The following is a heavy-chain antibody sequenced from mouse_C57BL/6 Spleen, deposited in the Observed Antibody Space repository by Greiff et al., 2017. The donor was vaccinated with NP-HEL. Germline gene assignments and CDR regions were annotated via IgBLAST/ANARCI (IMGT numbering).Heavy chain of an antibody. V-gene: IGHV1-63*01. J-gene: IGHJ2*01. CDR3: ARRGGMDYDGYYYFDY. D-gene: IGHD2-3*01. CDR1: GYTFTNYW. Sequence: QVQLQQSGAELVRPGTSVKMSCKASGYTFTNYWIGWAKQRPGHGLEWIGDIYPGGGYTNYNEKFKGKATLTADKSSSTAYMQFSSLTSEDSAIYYCARRGGMDYDGYYYFDYWGQGTTLTVSS. CDR2: IYPGGGYT.